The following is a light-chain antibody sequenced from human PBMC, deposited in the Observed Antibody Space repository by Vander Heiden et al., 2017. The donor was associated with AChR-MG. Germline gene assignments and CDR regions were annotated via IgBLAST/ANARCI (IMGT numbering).Light chain of an antibody. J-gene: IGLJ2*01. CDR3: CSYAGSSTVV. V-gene: IGLV2-23*01. CDR1: SSDVGSYNL. CDR2: EGS. Sequence: QSALTQPDSVSGSPGQSITIPCTGTSSDVGSYNLVSWYLQHPGKAPKLMVYEGSRRPSGVSNRFSGSKSGNTASLTISGLQAEGEADYYCCSYAGSSTVVFGGGTKLTVL.